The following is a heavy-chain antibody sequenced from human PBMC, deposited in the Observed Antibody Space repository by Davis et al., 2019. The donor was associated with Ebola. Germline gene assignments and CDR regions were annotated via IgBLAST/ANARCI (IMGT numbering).Heavy chain of an antibody. Sequence: GESLKISCAASGFSFSSYAMSWVRQTPEKGLEWVSGISVSGNSAYYADSVKGRFTISRDNSKKTVHLEMNSLRAEDTAVYYCARDRGVLPTVTIHSPYYYYYGMDVWGQGTTVTVSS. D-gene: IGHD4-17*01. CDR2: ISVSGNSA. CDR3: ARDRGVLPTVTIHSPYYYYYGMDV. CDR1: GFSFSSYA. J-gene: IGHJ6*02. V-gene: IGHV3-23*01.